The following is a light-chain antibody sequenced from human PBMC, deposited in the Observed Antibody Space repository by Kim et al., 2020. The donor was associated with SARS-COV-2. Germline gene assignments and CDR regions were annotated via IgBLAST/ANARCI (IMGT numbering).Light chain of an antibody. CDR2: DAS. V-gene: IGKV3-11*01. CDR1: QSINTY. Sequence: PGDRATLSCRASQSINTYLAWYQQRPGQAPRLLIYDASNRATGIPDRFSGSGSGTDFTLTISSLESEDFAIYYCQQRSNWPPALTFGGGTKVDIK. CDR3: QQRSNWPPALT. J-gene: IGKJ4*01.